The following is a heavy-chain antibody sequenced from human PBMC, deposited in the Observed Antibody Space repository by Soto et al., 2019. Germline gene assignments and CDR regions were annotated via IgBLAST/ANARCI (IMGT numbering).Heavy chain of an antibody. CDR2: ITGSGGTT. V-gene: IGHV3-23*01. CDR1: GFTFSSYA. CDR3: AKEGAVAGFDH. Sequence: VQLLESGGGLVQPGGSLRLSCAASGFTFSSYAMSWVRQAPGKGLEWVSAITGSGGTTHYADSVKGRFTISRDNSKNTLYLQMNSLRAEDRAVYYCAKEGAVAGFDHWGQGTLVTVSS. D-gene: IGHD6-19*01. J-gene: IGHJ4*02.